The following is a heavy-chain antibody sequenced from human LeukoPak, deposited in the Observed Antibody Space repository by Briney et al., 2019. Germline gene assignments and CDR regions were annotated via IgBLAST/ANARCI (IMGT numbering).Heavy chain of an antibody. CDR2: ISGSGGST. CDR3: ARARRVVTGFDY. CDR1: GFTFSSYA. J-gene: IGHJ4*02. V-gene: IGHV3-23*01. D-gene: IGHD4-23*01. Sequence: GGSLRLSCTASGFTFSSYAMSWVRQAPGKGLEWVSAISGSGGSTYYADSVKGRFTISRDNSKNTLYLQMNSLRAEDTAVYYCARARRVVTGFDYWGQGTLVTVSS.